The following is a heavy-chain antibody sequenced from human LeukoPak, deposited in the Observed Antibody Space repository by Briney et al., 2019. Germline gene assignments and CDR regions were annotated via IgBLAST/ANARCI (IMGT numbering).Heavy chain of an antibody. CDR1: GYDFINYG. CDR3: ARGGPFPSGSSSREYYLDY. Sequence: ASVKVSCXASGYDFINYGISWVRQAPGQGLEWMEWRSIYNGNTDYKLQGRVTMTTDTSTSTAYMEVRSLRSDDTAVYYCARGGPFPSGSSSREYYLDYWGQGTLVTVSS. J-gene: IGHJ4*02. CDR2: RSIYNGNT. D-gene: IGHD6-6*01. V-gene: IGHV1-18*01.